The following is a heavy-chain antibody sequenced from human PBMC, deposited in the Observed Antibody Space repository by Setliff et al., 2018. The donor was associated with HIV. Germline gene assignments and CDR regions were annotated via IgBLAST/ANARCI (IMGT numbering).Heavy chain of an antibody. V-gene: IGHV1-2*04. Sequence: ASVKVSCKASGYTFTDNYIHWVRQAPGQGREWMARINSATGGTNYAQNFQGWVTVTRDTSINTVYMELSSLKSDDTAVYYCARDYLHVFDIWGQGTMVTVSS. CDR1: GYTFTDNY. CDR3: ARDYLHVFDI. CDR2: INSATGGT. J-gene: IGHJ3*02.